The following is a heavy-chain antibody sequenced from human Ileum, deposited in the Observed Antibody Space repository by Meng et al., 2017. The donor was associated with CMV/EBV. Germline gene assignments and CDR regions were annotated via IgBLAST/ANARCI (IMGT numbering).Heavy chain of an antibody. CDR3: ARGPGGFGDFNFDY. V-gene: IGHV4-4*07. Sequence: QVALPEAGRGVVMPSEALSLSCTVACDSITSVYWSWIRQPAGKALEWIGRIYHGGSTNYNPSLKSRVTLSVDTSKNQFSMRLTSVTAADTAVYYCARGPGGFGDFNFDYWGQGTLVTVSS. CDR1: CDSITSVY. CDR2: IYHGGST. J-gene: IGHJ4*02. D-gene: IGHD3-16*01.